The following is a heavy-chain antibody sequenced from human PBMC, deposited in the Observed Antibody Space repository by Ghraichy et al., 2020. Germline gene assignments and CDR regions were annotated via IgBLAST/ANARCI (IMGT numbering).Heavy chain of an antibody. CDR3: ASGGGSSWYLPLDY. D-gene: IGHD6-13*01. CDR1: GGSISSGGYY. V-gene: IGHV4-31*03. CDR2: IYYSGST. Sequence: SETLSLTCTVSGGSISSGGYYWSWIRQHPGKGLEWIGYIYYSGSTYYNPSLKSRVTISVDTSKNQFSLKLNSVTAADTAVYYCASGGGSSWYLPLDYWGQGTLVTVSS. J-gene: IGHJ4*02.